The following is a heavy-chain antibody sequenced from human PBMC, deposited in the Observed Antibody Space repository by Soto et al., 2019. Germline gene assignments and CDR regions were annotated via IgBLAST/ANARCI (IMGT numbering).Heavy chain of an antibody. CDR3: AKRDSFGAAYYMDV. Sequence: EVRLLESGGGLVQPGGSLRLSCAASGFTFSNYAMRWVRQAPGKGLEWVSSISESGSSTYYADSVKGRFTISRDNSKNTLYLQMSSLRAADTAVYYCAKRDSFGAAYYMDVWGKGTTVTVSS. V-gene: IGHV3-23*01. CDR1: GFTFSNYA. J-gene: IGHJ6*03. CDR2: ISESGSST. D-gene: IGHD3-16*01.